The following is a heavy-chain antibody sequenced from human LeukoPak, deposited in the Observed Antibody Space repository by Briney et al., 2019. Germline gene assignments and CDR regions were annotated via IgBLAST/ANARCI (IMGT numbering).Heavy chain of an antibody. CDR2: ISSSSSYI. J-gene: IGHJ3*02. CDR1: GFTFSSYS. D-gene: IGHD4-17*01. CDR3: ARVKAVQDAFDI. Sequence: PGGSLRLSCAASGFTFSSYSVNWVRQAPGKGLEWVSSISSSSSYIYYADSVKGRFTISRDNAKNSLYLQMNSLRAEDTAVYYCARVKAVQDAFDIWGQGTMVTVSS. V-gene: IGHV3-21*01.